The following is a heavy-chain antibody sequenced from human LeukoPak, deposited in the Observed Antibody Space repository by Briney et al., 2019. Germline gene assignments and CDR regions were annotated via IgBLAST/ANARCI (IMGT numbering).Heavy chain of an antibody. CDR3: ARGSVILWFGELWGIDY. V-gene: IGHV3-7*04. CDR2: IKFDESEK. J-gene: IGHJ4*02. D-gene: IGHD3-10*01. CDR1: GFTFSSFW. Sequence: PGGSLRLSCAASGFTFSSFWMGWVRQAPGKGLEWVASIKFDESEKHHVDSVEGRFTISRDNSKNTLYLQMNSLRAEDTAVYYCARGSVILWFGELWGIDYWGQGTLVTVSS.